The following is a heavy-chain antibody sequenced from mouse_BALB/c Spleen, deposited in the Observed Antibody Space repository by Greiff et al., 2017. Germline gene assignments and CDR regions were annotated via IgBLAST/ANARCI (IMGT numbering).Heavy chain of an antibody. CDR3: ASDYYGSSYLYAMDY. D-gene: IGHD1-1*01. Sequence: VQRVESGPGLVAPSQSLSITCTVSGFSLTGYGVNWVRQPPGKGLEWLGMIWGDGSTDYNSALKSRLSISKDNSKSQVFLKMNSLQTDDTARYYCASDYYGSSYLYAMDYWGQGTSVTVSS. J-gene: IGHJ4*01. CDR1: GFSLTGYG. V-gene: IGHV2-6-7*01. CDR2: IWGDGST.